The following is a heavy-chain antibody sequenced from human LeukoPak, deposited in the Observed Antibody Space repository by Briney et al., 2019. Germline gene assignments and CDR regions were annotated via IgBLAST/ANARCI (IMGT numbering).Heavy chain of an antibody. D-gene: IGHD5-12*01. CDR2: IDPSGPSV. CDR3: ARATSPIAYDWNS. Sequence: GASVKVSCKASGYSFTNYKIHWLRQAPGQGLQWMGIIDPSGPSVTYAQIFQGRLIVTRDTSTSTVYMQLSSLRSEDTAMYYCARATSPIAYDWNSWGQGTLVTVSS. J-gene: IGHJ4*02. CDR1: GYSFTNYK. V-gene: IGHV1-46*01.